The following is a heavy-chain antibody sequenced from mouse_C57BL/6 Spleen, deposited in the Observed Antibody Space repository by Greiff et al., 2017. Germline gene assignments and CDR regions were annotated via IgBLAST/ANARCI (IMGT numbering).Heavy chain of an antibody. J-gene: IGHJ3*01. CDR2: ISSGGDYI. V-gene: IGHV5-9-1*02. Sequence: EVQLVESGEGLVRPGGSLKLSCAASGFTFSSYAMPWVRQTPEKRLEWVAYISSGGDYIHYADTVKGRFTISIDKDRNTLYLQMSNLTSEDTAMYYCTRNNYSKGGFACWRRGTLVTDSA. D-gene: IGHD2-5*01. CDR1: GFTFSSYA. CDR3: TRNNYSKGGFAC.